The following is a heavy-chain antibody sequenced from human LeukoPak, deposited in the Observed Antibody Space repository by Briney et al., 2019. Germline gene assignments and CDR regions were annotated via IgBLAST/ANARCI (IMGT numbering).Heavy chain of an antibody. CDR2: IKSKTDGGTT. J-gene: IGHJ6*03. V-gene: IGHV3-15*01. D-gene: IGHD3-3*01. Sequence: PGGSLRLSCAASGFTFSNAWMSGVRQAPGKGLEWVGRIKSKTDGGTTDYAAPVKGRFTISRDDSKNTLYLQMNSLKTEDTAVYYCTTDTVTIFGVVIYYYYYMDVWGKGTTVTVSS. CDR1: GFTFSNAW. CDR3: TTDTVTIFGVVIYYYYYMDV.